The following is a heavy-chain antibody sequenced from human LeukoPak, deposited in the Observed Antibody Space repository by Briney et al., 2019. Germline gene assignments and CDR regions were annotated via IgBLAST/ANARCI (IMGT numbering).Heavy chain of an antibody. CDR2: ISSSSTI. CDR3: ARDLRWELPNAFDI. J-gene: IGHJ3*02. Sequence: GGSLRLPCAASGFTFSSYSMNWVRQAPGKGLEWVSYISSSSTIYYADSVKGRFTISRDNAKNSLYLQMNSLRAEDTAVYYCARDLRWELPNAFDIWGQGTMVTVSS. CDR1: GFTFSSYS. V-gene: IGHV3-48*01. D-gene: IGHD1-26*01.